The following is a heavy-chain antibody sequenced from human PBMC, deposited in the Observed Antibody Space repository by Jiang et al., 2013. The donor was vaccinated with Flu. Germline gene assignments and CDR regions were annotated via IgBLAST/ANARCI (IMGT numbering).Heavy chain of an antibody. Sequence: LIYWDDDKRYSPSLKSRLTITKDTSKNQVVLTMTNMDPVDTATYYCAHTHSGSYHDYWGQGTLVTVSS. CDR2: IYWDDDK. J-gene: IGHJ4*02. V-gene: IGHV2-5*02. CDR3: AHTHSGSYHDY. D-gene: IGHD3-10*01.